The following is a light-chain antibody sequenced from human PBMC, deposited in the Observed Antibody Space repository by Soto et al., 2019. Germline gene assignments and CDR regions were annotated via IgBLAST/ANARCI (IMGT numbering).Light chain of an antibody. CDR1: QSISSY. V-gene: IGKV1-39*01. Sequence: DIPMTQSPSSLSASVGDRVTITCRASQSISSYLNWYQQKPGKAPKLLIYAASSLQSGVPSRCSGSGSGTDFTITISSLQAEDFATYYCQQSYSTPPFTFGPGTKVDIK. J-gene: IGKJ3*01. CDR3: QQSYSTPPFT. CDR2: AAS.